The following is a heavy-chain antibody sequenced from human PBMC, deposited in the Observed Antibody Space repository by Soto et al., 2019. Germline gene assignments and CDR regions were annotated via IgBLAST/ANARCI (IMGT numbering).Heavy chain of an antibody. Sequence: QVQLQQWGAGLLKPSGTLSLTCAVYGGSFSGYYWNWIRQSPGKGLEWIGKINHSGSTNYNPSLKSRVTISVDTSKNQFSLRLSSVTAADTAVYYCARAYDYRAPRDAIETWGQGTMVIVSS. CDR1: GGSFSGYY. D-gene: IGHD4-17*01. CDR3: ARAYDYRAPRDAIET. J-gene: IGHJ3*02. CDR2: INHSGST. V-gene: IGHV4-34*02.